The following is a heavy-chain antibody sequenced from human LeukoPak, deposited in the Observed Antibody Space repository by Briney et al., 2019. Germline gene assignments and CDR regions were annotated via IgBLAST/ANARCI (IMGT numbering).Heavy chain of an antibody. D-gene: IGHD2-15*01. CDR1: GYSFTSYW. CDR2: IYPGDSDT. V-gene: IGHV5-51*01. Sequence: GESLKISCKGSGYSFTSYWIGWVRQMPGKGLEWMGIIYPGDSDTRYSPSFQGQATISADKSISTAYLQWSSLKASDTAMYYCARGLYCSGGSCYYGGFDYWGQGTLVTVSS. J-gene: IGHJ4*02. CDR3: ARGLYCSGGSCYYGGFDY.